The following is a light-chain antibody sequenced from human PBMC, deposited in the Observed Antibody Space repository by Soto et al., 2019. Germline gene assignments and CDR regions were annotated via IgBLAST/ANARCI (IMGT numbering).Light chain of an antibody. CDR3: SSYGGSNTVV. Sequence: QSALTQPPSASGSTGQSVTISCTGGSSDVGGYNYVSWYQQHPGKAPKLMIYEVSMRPSGVPDRLSGSKSGNTASLTVSGLQAEDESDYYCSSYGGSNTVVFGGGTKVTVL. V-gene: IGLV2-8*01. CDR1: SSDVGGYNY. J-gene: IGLJ2*01. CDR2: EVS.